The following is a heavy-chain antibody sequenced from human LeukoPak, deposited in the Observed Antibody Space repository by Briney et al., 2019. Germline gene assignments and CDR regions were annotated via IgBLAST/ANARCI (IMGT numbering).Heavy chain of an antibody. D-gene: IGHD3/OR15-3a*01. V-gene: IGHV3-23*01. J-gene: IGHJ4*02. Sequence: GGSLRLSCAASGFTFSSYAMSWVRPAPGKGLEWVSAISGSGGSTYYADSVKGRFTISRDNSKNTLYLQMNSLRAEDTAVYYCAKDIRDWRGVFNYWGQGTLVTVSS. CDR2: ISGSGGST. CDR1: GFTFSSYA. CDR3: AKDIRDWRGVFNY.